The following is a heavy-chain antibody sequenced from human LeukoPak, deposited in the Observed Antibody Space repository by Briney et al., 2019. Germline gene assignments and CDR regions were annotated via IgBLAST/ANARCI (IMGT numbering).Heavy chain of an antibody. CDR1: GFTFSSYA. D-gene: IGHD6-13*01. Sequence: GGSLRLSCAASGFTFSSYAMSWVRQAPGKGLAWVSTISGGGDNTDYADSVKGRFTISRDSSKSTLSLHMSSLRAEDTAVYYCAREGLGAAAGTFDYWGQGTLVTVSS. J-gene: IGHJ4*02. CDR3: AREGLGAAAGTFDY. CDR2: ISGGGDNT. V-gene: IGHV3-23*01.